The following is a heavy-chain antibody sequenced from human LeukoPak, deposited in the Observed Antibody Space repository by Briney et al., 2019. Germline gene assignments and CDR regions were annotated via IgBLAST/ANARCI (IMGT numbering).Heavy chain of an antibody. CDR3: ARGDTYYYDSSGYGPFDY. V-gene: IGHV3-11*05. CDR2: ISSSSTYT. Sequence: GGSLRLSCAASGFTFSDYYMSWIRQAPGKGLEWVSYISSSSTYTNYADSVKGRFTISRDNAKNSLYLQMNSLRAEDTVVYYCARGDTYYYDSSGYGPFDYWGQGTLVTVSS. CDR1: GFTFSDYY. J-gene: IGHJ4*02. D-gene: IGHD3-22*01.